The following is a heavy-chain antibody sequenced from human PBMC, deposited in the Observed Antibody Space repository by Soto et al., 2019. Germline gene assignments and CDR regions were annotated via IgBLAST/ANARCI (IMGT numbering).Heavy chain of an antibody. Sequence: SQTLSLTCAISGDSVSSNSATWDWIRQSPSRGLEWLGRTYYRSKWSNDYAVSVKGRITINPDTSNNQFSLHLNSVTPDDTAVYYYDSSGNGGTEFDCWGQGTLVTVSS. CDR2: TYYRSKWSN. CDR3: DSSGNGGTEFDC. CDR1: GDSVSSNSAT. V-gene: IGHV6-1*01. J-gene: IGHJ4*02. D-gene: IGHD6-19*01.